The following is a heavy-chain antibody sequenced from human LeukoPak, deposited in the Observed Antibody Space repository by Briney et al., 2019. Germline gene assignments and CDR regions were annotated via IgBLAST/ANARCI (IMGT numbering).Heavy chain of an antibody. CDR3: AREIYDSIVG. CDR2: INHSGST. Sequence: SETLSLTCAVYGGSFSGYYWSWIRQPPGKGLEWIGEINHSGSTNYNPSLKSRVTISVDTSKNQFSLKLSSVTAADTAVYYCAREIYDSIVGWGQGTLVTVSS. J-gene: IGHJ4*02. D-gene: IGHD3-22*01. CDR1: GGSFSGYY. V-gene: IGHV4-34*01.